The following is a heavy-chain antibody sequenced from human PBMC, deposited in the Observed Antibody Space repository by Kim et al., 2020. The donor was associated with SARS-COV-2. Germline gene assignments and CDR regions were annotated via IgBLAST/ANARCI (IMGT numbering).Heavy chain of an antibody. Sequence: GGTLRLSCAASGFALSDYYMKWIRQAPGKGLEWVSYISGSSSDTKYADSVKGRFTISRDNAKNSLYLQMNSLRVEDTATYYCARRFGDPSGMDDWGQGTTVSVSS. V-gene: IGHV3-11*03. J-gene: IGHJ6*02. CDR3: ARRFGDPSGMDD. CDR1: GFALSDYY. CDR2: ISGSSSDT. D-gene: IGHD3-16*01.